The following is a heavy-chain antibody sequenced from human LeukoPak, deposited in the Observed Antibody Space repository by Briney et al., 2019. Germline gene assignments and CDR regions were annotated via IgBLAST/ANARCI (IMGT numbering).Heavy chain of an antibody. V-gene: IGHV3-43*02. CDR1: GFTFDDYA. D-gene: IGHD2-2*01. J-gene: IGHJ6*03. CDR2: ISGDGGST. Sequence: PGGSLRLSCAASGFTFDDYAMHWVRQAPGKGLEWVSLISGDGGSTYYADSVKGRFTISRDNSKNSLYLQMNSLRTEDTAFFYFKKVNSFFCGSTSGSLYYSSYYRDVGGKGPTVPVSS. CDR3: KKVNSFFCGSTSGSLYYSSYYRDV.